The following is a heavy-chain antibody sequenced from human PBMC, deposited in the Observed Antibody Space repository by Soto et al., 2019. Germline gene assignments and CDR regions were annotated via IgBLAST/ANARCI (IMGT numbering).Heavy chain of an antibody. CDR2: IYWDGDK. J-gene: IGHJ6*02. V-gene: IGHV2-5*02. Sequence: QITLRESGPPLVKPTQTLTLTCTFSGFSLSTNEVGVAWIRQPPGKALEWLALIYWDGDKRYRPSLKSRLTITKDTPTDEVVLAMTTMDPVDTGIYYCAHKGGRGAGMDVWGQGTTVTVSS. CDR1: GFSLSTNEVG. D-gene: IGHD2-15*01. CDR3: AHKGGRGAGMDV.